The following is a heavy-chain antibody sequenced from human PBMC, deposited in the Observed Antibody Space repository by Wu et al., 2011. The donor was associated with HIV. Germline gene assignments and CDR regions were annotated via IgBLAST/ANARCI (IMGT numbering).Heavy chain of an antibody. Sequence: VKVSRKASGYTFTGCYLHWVRQAPGQGLEWMGWINPNSGGTNYAQKFQGRVTMTRDTSINTAYMGLSRLRSDDTAVYYCARDLTHSGHDAYDVWGQGTVVTVS. CDR2: INPNSGGT. CDR3: ARDLTHSGHDAYDV. D-gene: IGHD6-25*01. V-gene: IGHV1-2*02. J-gene: IGHJ3*01. CDR1: GYTFTGCY.